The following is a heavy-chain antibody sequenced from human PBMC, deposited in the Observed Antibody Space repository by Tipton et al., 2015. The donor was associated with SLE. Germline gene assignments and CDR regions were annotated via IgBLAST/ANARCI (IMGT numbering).Heavy chain of an antibody. CDR1: GGSISSHY. J-gene: IGHJ4*02. V-gene: IGHV4-59*11. CDR2: ISYSGST. Sequence: TLSLTCTVSGGSISSHYCSWIRQPPGKGLEWIGYISYSGSTNYNPSLKSRVTISVDTSKNQFSLKLSSVTAADTAVYYCARGAPEAVGVGSGWIDYWGQGTLVTVSS. D-gene: IGHD6-19*01. CDR3: ARGAPEAVGVGSGWIDY.